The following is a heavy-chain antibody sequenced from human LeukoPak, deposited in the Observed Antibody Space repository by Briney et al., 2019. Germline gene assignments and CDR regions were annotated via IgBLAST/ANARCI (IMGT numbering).Heavy chain of an antibody. CDR1: GYTFTSYD. Sequence: ASVKVSCKASGYTFTSYDINWVRQATGQGLEWMGWMNPNSGNTNYAQKLQGRVTMTTDTSTSTAYMELRSLRSDDTAVYYCARDGLTLYYYYYMDVWGKGTTVTVSS. V-gene: IGHV1-18*01. J-gene: IGHJ6*03. CDR2: MNPNSGNT. D-gene: IGHD2-21*02. CDR3: ARDGLTLYYYYYMDV.